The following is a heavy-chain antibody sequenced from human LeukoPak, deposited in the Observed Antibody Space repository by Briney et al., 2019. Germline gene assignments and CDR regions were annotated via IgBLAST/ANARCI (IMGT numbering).Heavy chain of an antibody. CDR3: ARGLLLMGTHYFDY. CDR1: GGSISSYY. Sequence: SETLSLTCTVSGGSISSYYWSWIRQPPGKGLEWIGYIYYSGSTNYNPSLKSRVTISVDTSKNQFSLKLSSVTAADTAVYYCARGLLLMGTHYFDYWGQGTLVTVSS. CDR2: IYYSGST. V-gene: IGHV4-59*01. J-gene: IGHJ4*02. D-gene: IGHD1-1*01.